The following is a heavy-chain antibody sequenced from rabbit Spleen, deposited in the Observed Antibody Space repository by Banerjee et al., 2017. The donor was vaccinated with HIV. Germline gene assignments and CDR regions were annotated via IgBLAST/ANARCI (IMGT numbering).Heavy chain of an antibody. V-gene: IGHV1S45*01. J-gene: IGHJ4*01. CDR3: ARHTDYVGWGADL. CDR2: INAGSSGST. D-gene: IGHD4-1*01. Sequence: QEQLEESGGDLVKPEGSLTVTCTASGFSFNSGYDMCWVRQAPGKGLEWIACINAGSSGSTYYASWAKGRFTISKTSSTTVTLQMTSLTAADTATYFCARHTDYVGWGADLWGQGTLVTVS. CDR1: GFSFNSGYD.